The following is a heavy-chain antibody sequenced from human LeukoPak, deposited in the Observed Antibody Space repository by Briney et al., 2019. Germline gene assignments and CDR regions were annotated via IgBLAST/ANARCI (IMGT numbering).Heavy chain of an antibody. V-gene: IGHV3-23*01. CDR1: GFTFSSYA. J-gene: IGHJ4*02. D-gene: IGHD3-22*01. Sequence: PGGSLRLSCAASGFTFSSYAMSWVRQAPGKGLEWVSAISGSGGSTYYADSVKGRFTISRDNSKNTLYLQMNSLRAEDTAVYYCAREKGSSGYPYYFDYWGQGTLVTVSS. CDR2: ISGSGGST. CDR3: AREKGSSGYPYYFDY.